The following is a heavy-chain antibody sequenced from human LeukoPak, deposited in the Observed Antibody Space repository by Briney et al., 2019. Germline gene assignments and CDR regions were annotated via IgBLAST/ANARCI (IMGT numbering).Heavy chain of an antibody. CDR3: ARGSVSSGWYAYYFDY. V-gene: IGHV4-59*01. CDR2: IYYSGST. J-gene: IGHJ4*02. D-gene: IGHD6-19*01. Sequence: SETLSLTCTVSGGSISSYYWSWIRQPPGKGLEWIGYIYYSGSTNYNPSLKSRVTISVDTSKNQFSLKLSSVTAADTAVYYCARGSVSSGWYAYYFDYWGQGTLVTVSS. CDR1: GGSISSYY.